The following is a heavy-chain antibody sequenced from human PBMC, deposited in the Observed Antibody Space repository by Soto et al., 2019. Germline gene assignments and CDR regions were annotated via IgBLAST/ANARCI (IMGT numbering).Heavy chain of an antibody. CDR3: ARQDPWSANADDMDV. Sequence: GGSLRLSCVASGFTFRSYSLNWVGQAPRKGLEWVSYISSSSGTIYYADSVKGRFTISRDNAENSLYLQMNSLRDDDTAVYYCARQDPWSANADDMDVWGQGTTVTVSS. D-gene: IGHD3-3*01. V-gene: IGHV3-48*02. J-gene: IGHJ6*02. CDR2: ISSSSGTI. CDR1: GFTFRSYS.